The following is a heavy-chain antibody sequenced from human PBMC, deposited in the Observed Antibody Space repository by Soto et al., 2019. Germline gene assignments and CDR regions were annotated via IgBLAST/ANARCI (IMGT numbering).Heavy chain of an antibody. Sequence: SETLSLTCTVSGGSISSYYWSWIRQPPGKGLEWIGYIYYSGSTNYNPSLKSRVTISVDTSKNQFSLKLSSVTAADTAVYYCARITMVRGVINYYYYGMDVWGQGTTVTVYS. CDR3: ARITMVRGVINYYYYGMDV. CDR2: IYYSGST. CDR1: GGSISSYY. J-gene: IGHJ6*02. V-gene: IGHV4-59*01. D-gene: IGHD3-10*01.